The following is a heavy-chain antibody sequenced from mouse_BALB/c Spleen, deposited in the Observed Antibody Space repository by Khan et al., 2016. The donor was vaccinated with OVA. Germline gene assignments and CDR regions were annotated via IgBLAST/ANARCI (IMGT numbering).Heavy chain of an antibody. Sequence: EVELVESGGGLVNPGGSLKLSCAASGFSFSSYTMSWVRQTPEKRLEWVATISSGSTYTYYPDSVKGRFTISRDNAKNTLYLHMSSLKSEETAMYYCTRDGNYAHWYFDVWGAGTTVTVSS. CDR2: ISSGSTYT. CDR3: TRDGNYAHWYFDV. J-gene: IGHJ1*01. D-gene: IGHD2-1*01. V-gene: IGHV5-6-4*01. CDR1: GFSFSSYT.